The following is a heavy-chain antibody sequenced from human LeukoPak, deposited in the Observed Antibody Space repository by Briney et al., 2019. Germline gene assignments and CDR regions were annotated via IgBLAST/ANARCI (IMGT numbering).Heavy chain of an antibody. J-gene: IGHJ6*02. V-gene: IGHV4-4*07. CDR1: GGSISSYY. CDR2: IYTSGST. Sequence: PSETLSLTCTVSGGSISSYYWSWIRQPAGKGLEWIGRIYTSGSTNYNPSLKSRVTMSVDTSKNQFSLKLSSVTAADTAVYYCARGQLWLRDYYYYGMDVWGQGTTVTVSS. D-gene: IGHD5-18*01. CDR3: ARGQLWLRDYYYYGMDV.